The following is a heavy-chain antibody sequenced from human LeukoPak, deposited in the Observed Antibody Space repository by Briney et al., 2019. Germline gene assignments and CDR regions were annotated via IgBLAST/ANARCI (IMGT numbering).Heavy chain of an antibody. Sequence: PGGSLRLSCAASGFTFSSYAMSWVRQAPGKGLEWVSAISGSGGSTYYADSVKGRFTISRDNSKNTLYLQMNSLRAEDTAVYYCAKAYCSGGSCLELDWFDPWGQGTLVTVSS. CDR2: ISGSGGST. J-gene: IGHJ5*02. CDR3: AKAYCSGGSCLELDWFDP. CDR1: GFTFSSYA. D-gene: IGHD2-15*01. V-gene: IGHV3-23*01.